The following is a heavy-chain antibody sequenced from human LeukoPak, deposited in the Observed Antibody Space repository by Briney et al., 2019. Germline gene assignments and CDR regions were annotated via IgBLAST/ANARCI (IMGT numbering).Heavy chain of an antibody. CDR2: ISYDGSNK. CDR3: ARAQYSSSSSGLDY. J-gene: IGHJ4*02. CDR1: GFTFSSYA. D-gene: IGHD6-6*01. V-gene: IGHV3-30-3*01. Sequence: PGGSLRLSCAASGFTFSSYAMHWVRQAPGKGLEWVAVISYDGSNKYYADSVKGRFTISRDNSKNTLYLQMNSLRAEDTAVYYCARAQYSSSSSGLDYWGQGTLVTVSS.